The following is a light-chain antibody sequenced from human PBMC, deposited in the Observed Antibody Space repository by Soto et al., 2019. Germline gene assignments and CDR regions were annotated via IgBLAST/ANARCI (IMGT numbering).Light chain of an antibody. Sequence: IVLTQSPGTLSLSPEERATLSCRASQSVSSSYLAWYQQKPGQAPRLLIYGASSRATGIPDRFSGSGSGTDFTLTISRLEPEDFAVYYCQQYGSSPLTFGGGTKV. CDR3: QQYGSSPLT. V-gene: IGKV3-20*01. CDR2: GAS. J-gene: IGKJ4*01. CDR1: QSVSSSY.